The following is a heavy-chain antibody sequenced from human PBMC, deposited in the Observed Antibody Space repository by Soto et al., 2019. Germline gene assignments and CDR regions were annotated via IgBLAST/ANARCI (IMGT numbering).Heavy chain of an antibody. J-gene: IGHJ4*02. V-gene: IGHV1-3*01. Sequence: QVQLVQSGAEVKKPGASVKVSCKASGYTFRAYPIYWVRQAPGQRLECMGWINASNGNTRYSEKFEGRVTFTRDTSATTAYMEFSSLRSEDTAVYFCARETDLPLVTTLDYWGQGTPVTVSS. CDR3: ARETDLPLVTTLDY. CDR1: GYTFRAYP. D-gene: IGHD4-17*01. CDR2: INASNGNT.